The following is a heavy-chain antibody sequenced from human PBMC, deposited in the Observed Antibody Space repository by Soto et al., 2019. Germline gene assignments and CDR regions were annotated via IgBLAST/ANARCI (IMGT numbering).Heavy chain of an antibody. CDR1: GYTFTTYG. D-gene: IGHD5-12*01. J-gene: IGHJ4*02. CDR2: ISGLNGNT. V-gene: IGHV1-18*01. CDR3: ARDWVGVFSGYEYFDF. Sequence: QVQLEQSGVEVKKPGASVKVSCKASGYTFTTYGMSWVREAPGQRLEWMGWISGLNGNTKYAQKFQGRVTMTTDTSTSTAYMELRSLTSDDTAVYYCARDWVGVFSGYEYFDFWGPGTLVIVSS.